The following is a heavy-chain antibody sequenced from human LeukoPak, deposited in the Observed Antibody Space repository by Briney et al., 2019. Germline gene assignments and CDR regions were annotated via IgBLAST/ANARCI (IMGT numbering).Heavy chain of an antibody. J-gene: IGHJ4*02. V-gene: IGHV4-59*01. D-gene: IGHD1-26*01. Sequence: PEILSLTCTVSGGSTSSYYWNWIRQPPGKGLEWIGYIKYSGSTKHKPSLKSRVTISVDTSKNQFSLKLSSVTAADTAVYYCARGRAATPFDYWGQGTLVTVSS. CDR2: IKYSGST. CDR1: GGSTSSYY. CDR3: ARGRAATPFDY.